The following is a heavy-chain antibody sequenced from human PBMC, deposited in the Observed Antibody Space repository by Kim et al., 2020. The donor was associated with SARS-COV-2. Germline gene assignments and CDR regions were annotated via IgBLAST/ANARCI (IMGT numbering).Heavy chain of an antibody. D-gene: IGHD2-2*01. CDR3: AKDFLGVVVPAARRGYYYYGMDV. CDR1: GFTFSSYG. Sequence: GGSLRLSCAASGFTFSSYGMHWVRQAPGKGLEWVAVISYDGSNKYYADSVKGRFTISRDNSKNTPYLQMNSLRAEDTAVHYCAKDFLGVVVPAARRGYYYYGMDVWGQGTTVTVSS. J-gene: IGHJ6*02. CDR2: ISYDGSNK. V-gene: IGHV3-30*18.